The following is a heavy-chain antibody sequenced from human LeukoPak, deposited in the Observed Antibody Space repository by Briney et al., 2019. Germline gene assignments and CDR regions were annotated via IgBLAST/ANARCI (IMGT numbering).Heavy chain of an antibody. Sequence: GGSLRLSCAASGFTFSSYAMHWVRQAPGKGLEWVAVISYDGSNKYYADSVKGRFTISRDNSKNTLYLQMNSLRAEDTAVYYCAKGTIMVRGVIGWGQGTLVTVSS. J-gene: IGHJ4*02. V-gene: IGHV3-30-3*01. CDR2: ISYDGSNK. D-gene: IGHD3-10*01. CDR1: GFTFSSYA. CDR3: AKGTIMVRGVIG.